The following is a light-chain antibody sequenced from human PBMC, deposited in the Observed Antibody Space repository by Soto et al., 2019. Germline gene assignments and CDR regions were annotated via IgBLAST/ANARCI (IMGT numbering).Light chain of an antibody. Sequence: EIVLTQSPATLSLSPGERATLSCRASQSVNTYSAWYQQKPGQAPRLLIYDASNRATGIPARFSGSGSGTDFTLTISRLEPEDVAVYYCQQRNNWPWTFGQGTKVEIK. CDR1: QSVNTY. V-gene: IGKV3-11*01. J-gene: IGKJ1*01. CDR2: DAS. CDR3: QQRNNWPWT.